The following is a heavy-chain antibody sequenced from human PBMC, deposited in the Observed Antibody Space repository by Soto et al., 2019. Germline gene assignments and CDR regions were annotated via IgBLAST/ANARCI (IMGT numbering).Heavy chain of an antibody. D-gene: IGHD3-10*01. V-gene: IGHV4-39*01. CDR1: GGSISSSSYY. J-gene: IGHJ4*02. Sequence: QLQLQESGPGLVKPSETLSLNCTVSGGSISSSSYYWGWIRQPPGKGLEWIGSIYYGGSNYYNPSLKSRVTMSVDTSKNQFSLRLTSVTAADTAVYYCARLNLFGELWGDYWGQGTLVAVSS. CDR2: IYYGGSN. CDR3: ARLNLFGELWGDY.